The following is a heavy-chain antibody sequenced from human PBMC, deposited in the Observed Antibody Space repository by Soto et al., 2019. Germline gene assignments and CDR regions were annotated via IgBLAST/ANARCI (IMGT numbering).Heavy chain of an antibody. CDR1: GFTFSSYA. J-gene: IGHJ4*02. V-gene: IGHV3-23*01. CDR3: AKGMASRIAAALNY. Sequence: GGSLRLSCAASGFTFSSYAMSWVRQAPGKGLEWVSAISGSGGSTYYADSVKGRFTISRDNSKNTLYLQMNSLRAEDTAVYYCAKGMASRIAAALNYWGQGTLVTVSS. CDR2: ISGSGGST. D-gene: IGHD6-13*01.